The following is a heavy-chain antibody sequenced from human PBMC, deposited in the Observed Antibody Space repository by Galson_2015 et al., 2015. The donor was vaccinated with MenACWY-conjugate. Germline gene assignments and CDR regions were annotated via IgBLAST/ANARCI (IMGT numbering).Heavy chain of an antibody. Sequence: SVKVSCKASGYTFNNYAMHWVRQAPGQRLEWMGWINAGNGNTVYSQKFQGRVTLTRDTSASTAHMELSSLRSEDTALYYCARWTMTMVRGYSGMDVWGQGTPVPVPS. D-gene: IGHD3-10*01. V-gene: IGHV1-3*01. CDR1: GYTFNNYA. J-gene: IGHJ6*02. CDR3: ARWTMTMVRGYSGMDV. CDR2: INAGNGNT.